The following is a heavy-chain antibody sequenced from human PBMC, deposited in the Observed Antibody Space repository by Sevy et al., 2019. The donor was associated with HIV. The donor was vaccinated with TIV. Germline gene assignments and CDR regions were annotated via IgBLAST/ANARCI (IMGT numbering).Heavy chain of an antibody. V-gene: IGHV3-74*01. CDR3: ARDCSSTSCLWGLDV. D-gene: IGHD2-2*01. CDR1: GFTFSTYW. Sequence: GGSLRLSCAASGFTFSTYWMHWVRQAPGKGLVWVSRINTDGRTTTYADSVKGRFTISRDNAKNTLYLQINSLRAEDTAMYYCARDCSSTSCLWGLDVWGQGTTVTVSS. J-gene: IGHJ6*02. CDR2: INTDGRTT.